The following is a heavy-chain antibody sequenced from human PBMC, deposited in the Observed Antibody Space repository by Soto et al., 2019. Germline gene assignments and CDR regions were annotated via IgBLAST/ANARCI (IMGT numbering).Heavy chain of an antibody. D-gene: IGHD3-16*01. J-gene: IGHJ2*01. V-gene: IGHV3-48*01. CDR1: GFSLSSYA. CDR2: ISLSSGNI. CDR3: ARDPSRGGEGARYLDL. Sequence: EVQLVESGGGLVQPGGSLRLSCAASGFSLSSYAMDWVRQAPGQGLEWVSYISLSSGNIHYADSVRGRFTVSRDNVKNSLDHHMNSLRVEDKGVYYCARDPSRGGEGARYLDLWGRGTLGTVAA.